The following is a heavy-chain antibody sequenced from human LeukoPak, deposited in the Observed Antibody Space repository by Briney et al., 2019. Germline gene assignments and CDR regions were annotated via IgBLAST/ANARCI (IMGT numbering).Heavy chain of an antibody. J-gene: IGHJ5*02. CDR1: GYTFISYG. Sequence: ASVKVSCKASGYTFISYGISWVRQAPGQGLEWMGWTSAYNGNTNYAQKLQGRATMTTDTSTSTAYMELRSLRSDDTAVYYCARDGRHRYYYDSSGFYGSWFDPWGQGTLVTVSS. CDR2: TSAYNGNT. CDR3: ARDGRHRYYYDSSGFYGSWFDP. D-gene: IGHD3-22*01. V-gene: IGHV1-18*01.